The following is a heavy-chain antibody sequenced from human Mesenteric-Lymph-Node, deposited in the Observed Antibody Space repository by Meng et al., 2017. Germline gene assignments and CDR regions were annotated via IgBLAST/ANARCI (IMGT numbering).Heavy chain of an antibody. CDR1: GGSIISSVW. J-gene: IGHJ4*02. V-gene: IGHV4-4*02. Sequence: VGLEESGPGLVKPSGTLSLTCAVSGGSIISSVWWSWVRQSPGKGLEWIGEIFHSGSTQYNPSLKSRATISVDKSKNQFTLKLTSLTAADTATYYCARFDISTSGRGDYWGQGILVTVSS. CDR2: IFHSGST. CDR3: ARFDISTSGRGDY. D-gene: IGHD1-26*01.